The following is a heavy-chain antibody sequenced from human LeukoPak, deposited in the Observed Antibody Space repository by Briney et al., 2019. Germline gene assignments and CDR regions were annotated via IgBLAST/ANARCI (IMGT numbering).Heavy chain of an antibody. J-gene: IGHJ4*02. CDR3: ARDLSPVVRASPMGY. Sequence: GGSLRLSCAASGFTFTNYGMHWVRQAPGKGLEWVALITYDGYYKYYSDSVKGRFTISSDTSKNTLYLQMNSLRAEDTAVYYCARDLSPVVRASPMGYWGQGTPVT. CDR2: ITYDGYYK. D-gene: IGHD3-10*01. V-gene: IGHV3-30*03. CDR1: GFTFTNYG.